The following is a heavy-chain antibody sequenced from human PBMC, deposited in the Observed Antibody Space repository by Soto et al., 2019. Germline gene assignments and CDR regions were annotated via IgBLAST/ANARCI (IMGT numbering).Heavy chain of an antibody. Sequence: GGSLRLSCAASGFTFTSYAMSWVRLTPGKGLEWVSAISGSGSNTFYADSVRGRFTISRDNPKNTVFLQMNNLRAEDTAVYFCARDRATLDYWGQGTRVTVSS. CDR3: ARDRATLDY. V-gene: IGHV3-23*01. CDR1: GFTFTSYA. D-gene: IGHD1-26*01. J-gene: IGHJ4*02. CDR2: ISGSGSNT.